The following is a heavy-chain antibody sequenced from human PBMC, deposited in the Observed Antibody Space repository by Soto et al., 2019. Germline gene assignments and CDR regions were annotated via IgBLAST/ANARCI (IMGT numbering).Heavy chain of an antibody. J-gene: IGHJ4*02. CDR3: AGQSSVDCYKRWL. CDR1: GGSVSSASYY. V-gene: IGHV4-61*01. CDR2: IYSGGNT. D-gene: IGHD2-21*01. Sequence: QLQLQESGPGLVKPSETLSLTCSVSGGSVSSASYYWSWIRQPPGKGLEWIADIYSGGNTNYNPSLNSRLTLAVHASMNHFSLKLTSVTAADTAVYYCAGQSSVDCYKRWLWGQVTLVTVSS.